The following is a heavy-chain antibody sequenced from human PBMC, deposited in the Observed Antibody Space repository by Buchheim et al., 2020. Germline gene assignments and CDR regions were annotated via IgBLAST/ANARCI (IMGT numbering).Heavy chain of an antibody. CDR2: IRFDGSNV. D-gene: IGHD5-24*01. V-gene: IGHV3-30*02. CDR3: AKGGDGNKSNDL. Sequence: QVQLVESGGGVVQPGRSLRLSCAASGFTFNHYGMHWVRQAPGKGLEWVAFIRFDGSNVYYADSVKGRFTISRDNSKNALFLQINSLRADDTAIYYCAKGGDGNKSNDLWGKGT. J-gene: IGHJ5*02. CDR1: GFTFNHYG.